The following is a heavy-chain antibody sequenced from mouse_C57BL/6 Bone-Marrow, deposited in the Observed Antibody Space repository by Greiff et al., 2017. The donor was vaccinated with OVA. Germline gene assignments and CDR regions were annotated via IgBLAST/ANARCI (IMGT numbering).Heavy chain of an antibody. CDR2: INPNNGGP. CDR1: GYTFTDYN. D-gene: IGHD2-3*01. V-gene: IGHV1-18*01. CDR3: ARNGYCWYCDV. J-gene: IGHJ1*03. Sequence: VQLQQSGPELVKPGASVKIPCKASGYTFTDYNMDWVKQSHGKSLEWIGDINPNNGGPIYNQKFKGKATLTVDKSSSTAYMELRSLTSEDTAVYYCARNGYCWYCDVWGTGTTVTVSS.